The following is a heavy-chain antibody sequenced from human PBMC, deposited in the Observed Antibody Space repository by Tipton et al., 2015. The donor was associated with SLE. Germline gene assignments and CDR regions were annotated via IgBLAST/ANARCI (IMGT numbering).Heavy chain of an antibody. CDR2: ISTYNGNT. CDR3: ARAVTTGLYWYFDL. V-gene: IGHV1-18*01. Sequence: QLVQSGAEVKNPGTSVKVSCKASAYTFTTYSISWVRQAPGQGLEWMGWISTYNGNTNYAQKLQGRVTMTTDTSTSTAYMELRSLRSDHTAVYYCARAVTTGLYWYFDLWGRGTLVTVSS. D-gene: IGHD4-17*01. CDR1: AYTFTTYS. J-gene: IGHJ2*01.